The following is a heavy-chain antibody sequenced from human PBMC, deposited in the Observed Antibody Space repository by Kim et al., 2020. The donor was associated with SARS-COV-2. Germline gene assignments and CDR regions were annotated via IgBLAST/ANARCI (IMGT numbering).Heavy chain of an antibody. D-gene: IGHD3-3*01. V-gene: IGHV4-39*01. Sequence: SETLSLTCTVSGASIDSTNYYWGWIRQSPGKGLEWIGSISYSGTTYYNPSFESRVTISVHTSKNQFSLKLTSVTAADTAVYYCARPPRGISRRTFDIWGQGKMVTVSS. CDR2: ISYSGTT. CDR1: GASIDSTNYY. J-gene: IGHJ3*02. CDR3: ARPPRGISRRTFDI.